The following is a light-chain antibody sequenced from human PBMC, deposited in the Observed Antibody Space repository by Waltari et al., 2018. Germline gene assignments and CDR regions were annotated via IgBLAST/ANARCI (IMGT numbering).Light chain of an antibody. CDR2: KDR. J-gene: IGLJ3*02. CDR3: QSADSSDTDRWV. Sequence: SYELTQPPSVSVSPGQPARIPCPGDALPKRYAYWYQQKPGQAPALVIHKDRERPSGIPDRFSGSSSGTTATLTISGVQAEDEADYHCQSADSSDTDRWVFGGGTKLTVL. V-gene: IGLV3-25*03. CDR1: ALPKRY.